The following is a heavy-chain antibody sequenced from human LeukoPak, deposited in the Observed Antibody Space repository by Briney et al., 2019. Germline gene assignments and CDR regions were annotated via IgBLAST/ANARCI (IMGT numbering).Heavy chain of an antibody. CDR1: GFTFSS. V-gene: IGHV3-48*04. J-gene: IGHJ3*02. CDR3: ARDGYYYGSGSYYRDAFDI. CDR2: ISSSSSTI. D-gene: IGHD3-10*01. Sequence: GGSLRLSCAASGFTFSSMDWVRQAPGKGLEWVSYISSSSSTIYYADSVKGRFTISRDNAKNSLYLQMNSLRAEDTAVYYCARDGYYYGSGSYYRDAFDIWGQGTMVTVSS.